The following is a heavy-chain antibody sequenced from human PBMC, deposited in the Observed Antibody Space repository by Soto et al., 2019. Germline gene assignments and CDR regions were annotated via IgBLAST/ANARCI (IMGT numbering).Heavy chain of an antibody. Sequence: ASVKVSCKTSGYTFTSYYIHWVRQAPGQGLEWMGTINPRGGSTNYAQKLQGRVTMTTDTSTSTAYMELRSLRSDDTAVYYCARDTIVVVITTLTNYYYYGMDVWGQGTTVTVSS. CDR1: GYTFTSYY. CDR2: INPRGGST. V-gene: IGHV1-46*01. J-gene: IGHJ6*02. CDR3: ARDTIVVVITTLTNYYYYGMDV. D-gene: IGHD3-22*01.